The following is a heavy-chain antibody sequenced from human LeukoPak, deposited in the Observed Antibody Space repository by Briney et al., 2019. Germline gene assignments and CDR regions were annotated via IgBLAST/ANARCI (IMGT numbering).Heavy chain of an antibody. Sequence: ASVKVSCKASGYTFTSYDINWVRQATGQGLEWMGWMNPNSGNTGYAQKFQGRVTMTRSTSISTAYMELSSLRSEDTAVYYCARGIAAAGTPLEFDYWGRGTLVTVSS. CDR1: GYTFTSYD. J-gene: IGHJ4*02. D-gene: IGHD6-13*01. V-gene: IGHV1-8*01. CDR3: ARGIAAAGTPLEFDY. CDR2: MNPNSGNT.